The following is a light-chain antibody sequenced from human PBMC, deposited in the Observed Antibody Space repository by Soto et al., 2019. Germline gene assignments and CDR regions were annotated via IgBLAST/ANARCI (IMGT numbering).Light chain of an antibody. CDR2: GAS. V-gene: IGKV3-20*01. CDR1: QSVSSSY. Sequence: IVFPQSPSTLSLSPGERAPLSLSASQSVSSSYLAWYQQKPGQAPRLLIYGASSRATGIPDRFSGSGSGTDFTLTISRLEPEDFAVYYCQQYGSSPKTFGQGTKVDIK. J-gene: IGKJ1*01. CDR3: QQYGSSPKT.